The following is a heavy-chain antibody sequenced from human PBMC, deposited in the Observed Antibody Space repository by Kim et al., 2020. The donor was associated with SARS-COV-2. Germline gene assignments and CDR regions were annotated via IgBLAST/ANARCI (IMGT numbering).Heavy chain of an antibody. V-gene: IGHV3-30*01. Sequence: YADSVKGRFTISRDNSKNTLYLQMNSLRAEDTAVYYCARDSPTVTTYPYYWGQGTLVTVSS. D-gene: IGHD4-4*01. CDR3: ARDSPTVTTYPYY. J-gene: IGHJ4*02.